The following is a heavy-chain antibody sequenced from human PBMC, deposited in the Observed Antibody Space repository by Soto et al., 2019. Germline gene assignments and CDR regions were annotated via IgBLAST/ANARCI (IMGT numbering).Heavy chain of an antibody. V-gene: IGHV4-31*03. Sequence: SETLSLTCTVSGGSISSGGYYWSWIRQHPGKGLEWIGYIYYSGSTYYNPSLKSRVTISVDTSKNQFSLKLSSVTAADTAVYYCASGYEISGYFQHWGQGTLVTVSS. D-gene: IGHD5-12*01. CDR2: IYYSGST. CDR3: ASGYEISGYFQH. CDR1: GGSISSGGYY. J-gene: IGHJ1*01.